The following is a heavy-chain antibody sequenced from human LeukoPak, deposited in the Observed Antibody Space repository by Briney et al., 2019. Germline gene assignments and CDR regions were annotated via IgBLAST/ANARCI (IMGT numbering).Heavy chain of an antibody. V-gene: IGHV3-30*02. CDR3: ARVGGSGSYYKLGIDY. Sequence: GSLRLSCAASGFTFSSYGMHWVRQAPGKGLEWVAFIRYDGSNKYYADSVKGRFTISRDNAKNTLYLQMNSLRAEDTAVYYCARVGGSGSYYKLGIDYWGQGTLVTVSS. CDR1: GFTFSSYG. D-gene: IGHD3-10*01. CDR2: IRYDGSNK. J-gene: IGHJ4*02.